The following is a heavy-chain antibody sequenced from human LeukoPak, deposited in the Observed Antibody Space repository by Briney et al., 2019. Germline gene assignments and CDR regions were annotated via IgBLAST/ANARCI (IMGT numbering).Heavy chain of an antibody. CDR1: GFTFSSYG. J-gene: IGHJ4*02. Sequence: GGSLRLSCAASGFTFSSYGMHWVRQAPGKGLEWVAVISYDGSNKYYADSVKGRFTISRDNSKNTPYLQMNSLRAEDTAVYYCATEGSSGGFDYWGQGTPVTVSS. CDR2: ISYDGSNK. CDR3: ATEGSSGGFDY. D-gene: IGHD6-19*01. V-gene: IGHV3-30*03.